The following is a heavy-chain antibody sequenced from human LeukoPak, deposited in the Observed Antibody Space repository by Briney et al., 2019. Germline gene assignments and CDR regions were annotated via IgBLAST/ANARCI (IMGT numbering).Heavy chain of an antibody. J-gene: IGHJ4*02. CDR2: INHSGST. V-gene: IGHV4-34*01. Sequence: SETLSLTCAVYGGSFSGYYWSWIRQPPGKGLEWIGEINHSGSTNYNPSLKSRVTISVDTPKNQFSLKLSSVTAADTAVYYCARGAAGDPFDYWGQGTLVTVSS. CDR3: ARGAAGDPFDY. D-gene: IGHD6-13*01. CDR1: GGSFSGYY.